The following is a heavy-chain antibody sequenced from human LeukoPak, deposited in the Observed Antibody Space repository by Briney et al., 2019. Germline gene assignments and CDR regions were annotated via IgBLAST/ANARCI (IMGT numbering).Heavy chain of an antibody. Sequence: GGSLRLSCAASGFTFSNYDMNWVRQAPGKGLEWVSSISSSSSYLYYADSVKGRFTISRDNAKNSLYLQMNSLRAEDTAVYYCARGYSTGFDYWGQGTLVTVSS. CDR2: ISSSSSYL. D-gene: IGHD6-25*01. V-gene: IGHV3-21*01. CDR1: GFTFSNYD. CDR3: ARGYSTGFDY. J-gene: IGHJ4*02.